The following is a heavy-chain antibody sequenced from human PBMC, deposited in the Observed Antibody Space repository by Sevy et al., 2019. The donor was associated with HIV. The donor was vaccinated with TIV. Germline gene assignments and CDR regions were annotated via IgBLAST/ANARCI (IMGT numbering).Heavy chain of an antibody. J-gene: IGHJ4*02. CDR3: TRGLATADTPEYYFDY. Sequence: GGSLRLSCTTSGFTFDDFAMSWFRQAPGKGLEWVAFITRNSYEAYGGTTDYAASVKGRFIISRDDSKSIAYLQMNSRKTEDTAVYYCTRGLATADTPEYYFDYWGQGTLVTVSS. D-gene: IGHD5-12*01. CDR2: ITRNSYEAYGGTT. V-gene: IGHV3-49*03. CDR1: GFTFDDFA.